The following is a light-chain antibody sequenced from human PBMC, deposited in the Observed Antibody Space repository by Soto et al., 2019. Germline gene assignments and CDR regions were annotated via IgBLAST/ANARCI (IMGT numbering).Light chain of an antibody. CDR3: QQSYRTPHT. V-gene: IGKV1-39*01. CDR2: GAS. Sequence: DIQMTQSPSSLSASVGDRVTITCRASESISRYLNWYQQKPGKAPMLLIYGASSLQSGVPSRFSGSGSGTDFTLTIISLPPEDFATYYCQQSYRTPHTFGEGTEMEI. CDR1: ESISRY. J-gene: IGKJ4*01.